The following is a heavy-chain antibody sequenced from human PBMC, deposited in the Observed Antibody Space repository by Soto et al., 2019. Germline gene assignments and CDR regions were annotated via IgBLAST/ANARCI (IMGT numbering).Heavy chain of an antibody. Sequence: LRLSCEGSGFTLSDHYMDWVRQAPGKGLEWIGYIYYSGSTYYNPSLKSRVTISVDTSKNQFSLKLSSVTAADTAVYYCARREGDTAMVDAFDIWGQGTMVTVS. CDR1: GFTLSDHY. V-gene: IGHV4-31*02. J-gene: IGHJ3*02. CDR2: IYYSGST. D-gene: IGHD5-18*01. CDR3: ARREGDTAMVDAFDI.